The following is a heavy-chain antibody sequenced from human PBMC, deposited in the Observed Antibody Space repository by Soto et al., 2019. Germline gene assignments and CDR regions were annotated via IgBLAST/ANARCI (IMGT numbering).Heavy chain of an antibody. CDR1: GGTFSSYA. Sequence: SVKVSCKASGGTFSSYAISWVRQAPGQGREWMGGIIPIFGTANYAQKFQRRVTITADESTSTAYMELSSLRSEDTAVYYCARERFYYGSGSPGFFDYWGQGTLVTVSS. D-gene: IGHD3-10*01. CDR3: ARERFYYGSGSPGFFDY. V-gene: IGHV1-69*13. CDR2: IIPIFGTA. J-gene: IGHJ4*02.